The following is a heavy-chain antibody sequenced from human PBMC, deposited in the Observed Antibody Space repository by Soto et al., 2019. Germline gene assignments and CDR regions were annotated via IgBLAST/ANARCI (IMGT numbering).Heavy chain of an antibody. CDR2: ISYDGSNK. Sequence: GGSLRLSCAASGFTFSSYGMHWVRQAPGKGLEWVAVISYDGSNKYYADSVKGRFTISRDNSKNTLYLQMNSLRAEDTAVYYCAKDHLRHIVVVITTRVTHPTPWGQGNLVTVSS. CDR1: GFTFSSYG. D-gene: IGHD3-22*01. J-gene: IGHJ5*02. V-gene: IGHV3-30*18. CDR3: AKDHLRHIVVVITTRVTHPTP.